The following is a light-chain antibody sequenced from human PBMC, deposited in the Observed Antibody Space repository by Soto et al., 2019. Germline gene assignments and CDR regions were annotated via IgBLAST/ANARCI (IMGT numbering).Light chain of an antibody. Sequence: AIQMTQSPFSLSASVGDRVTITCRASQGIRDDLSWYQQKAGKAPKLLIFTASKLNSGVPSRFSGSFSGTNFSLTISDLQPEDCATYYCLQDYSYPQTFGQGTKVEI. J-gene: IGKJ1*01. CDR3: LQDYSYPQT. CDR1: QGIRDD. V-gene: IGKV1-6*01. CDR2: TAS.